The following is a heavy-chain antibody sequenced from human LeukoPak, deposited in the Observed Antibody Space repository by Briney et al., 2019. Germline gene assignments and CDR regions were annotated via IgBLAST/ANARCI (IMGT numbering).Heavy chain of an antibody. Sequence: PGGSLRLPCAASGFTFSSYAMSWVRQAPGKGLEWVSAISGSGGSTYYADSVKGRFTISRDNSKNTLYLQMNSLRAEDTAVYYCAGLRGYSSGWYDYWGQGTLVTVSS. V-gene: IGHV3-23*01. CDR2: ISGSGGST. CDR3: AGLRGYSSGWYDY. CDR1: GFTFSSYA. D-gene: IGHD6-19*01. J-gene: IGHJ4*02.